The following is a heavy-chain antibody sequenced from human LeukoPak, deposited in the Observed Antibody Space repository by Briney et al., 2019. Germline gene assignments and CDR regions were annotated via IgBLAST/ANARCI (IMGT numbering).Heavy chain of an antibody. Sequence: SETLSLTCTVSGGSISSYYWSWIRQPPGKGLEWIGYIYYSGATTYNPSLQSRVTISVDTSKTQLSLKMTSMTAADTAVYYCARSNARDGYNFGYWGQGILVTVSS. CDR3: ARSNARDGYNFGY. V-gene: IGHV4-59*08. D-gene: IGHD5-24*01. CDR1: GGSISSYY. CDR2: IYYSGAT. J-gene: IGHJ4*02.